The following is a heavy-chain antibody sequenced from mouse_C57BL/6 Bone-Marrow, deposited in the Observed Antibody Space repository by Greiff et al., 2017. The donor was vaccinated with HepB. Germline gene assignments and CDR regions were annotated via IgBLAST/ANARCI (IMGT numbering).Heavy chain of an antibody. V-gene: IGHV1-64*01. Sequence: QVQLQQPGAELVKPGASVKLSCKASGYTFTSYWTHWVKQRPGQGLEWIGMIHPNSGSTNYNEKFKSKATLTVDKSSSTAYMQLSSLTSEDSAVYYCARKGEYPWFAYWGQGTLVTVSA. CDR3: ARKGEYPWFAY. J-gene: IGHJ3*01. D-gene: IGHD5-1*01. CDR2: IHPNSGST. CDR1: GYTFTSYW.